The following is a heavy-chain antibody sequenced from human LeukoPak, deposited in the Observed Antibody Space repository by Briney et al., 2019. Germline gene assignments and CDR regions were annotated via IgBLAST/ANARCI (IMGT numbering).Heavy chain of an antibody. Sequence: GGSLRLSCAASGFTFSTYGMHWVRQAPGKVQEWVASIWSDGSNGEYADSVKGRFTISRDNSKKTLYLQMNSLRAEDTAVYYCAKDWSGPIDYWGQGTLVTVSS. V-gene: IGHV3-30*02. J-gene: IGHJ4*02. CDR3: AKDWSGPIDY. D-gene: IGHD1-7*01. CDR1: GFTFSTYG. CDR2: IWSDGSNG.